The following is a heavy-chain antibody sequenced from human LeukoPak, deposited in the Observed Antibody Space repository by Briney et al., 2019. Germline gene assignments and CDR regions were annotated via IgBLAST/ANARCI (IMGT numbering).Heavy chain of an antibody. CDR3: ARELAEGFDY. V-gene: IGHV3-21*01. CDR2: LGGSSRSI. Sequence: GGSLRLSCAASGFTFSTYPMSWVRQAPGKGLEWVSSLGGSSRSIYYADSVKGRFTISRDNAKNSLYLQMNSLRAEDTAVYYCARELAEGFDYWGQGTLVTVSS. CDR1: GFTFSTYP. D-gene: IGHD6-25*01. J-gene: IGHJ4*02.